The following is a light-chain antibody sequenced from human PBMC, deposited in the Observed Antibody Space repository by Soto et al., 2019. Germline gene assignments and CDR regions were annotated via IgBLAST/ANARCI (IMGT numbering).Light chain of an antibody. CDR2: LGS. Sequence: DIAMTQSPLSLPVTPGEPPSTSCRTSQSLRHSNGYNYLDWYLQKPGQSPQLLIYLGSNRASGVPDRFSGSGSGTDFTLKISRVEAEDVGVYYGMQALQTLRYTFGQGTKLEIK. J-gene: IGKJ2*01. V-gene: IGKV2-28*01. CDR3: MQALQTLRYT. CDR1: QSLRHSNGYNY.